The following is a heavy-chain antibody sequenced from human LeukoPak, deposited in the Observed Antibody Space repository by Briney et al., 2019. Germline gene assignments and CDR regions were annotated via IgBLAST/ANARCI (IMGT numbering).Heavy chain of an antibody. V-gene: IGHV3-21*01. CDR3: ARGRGGYIDY. J-gene: IGHJ4*02. CDR2: ISSSSSYI. Sequence: PGGSLILSCAASGFTFSSYSMNWVRQAPGKGLEWVSSISSSSSYIYYADSVKGRFTISRDNAKNSLYLQMNSLRAEDTAVYYCARGRGGYIDYWGQGTLVTVSS. D-gene: IGHD3-22*01. CDR1: GFTFSSYS.